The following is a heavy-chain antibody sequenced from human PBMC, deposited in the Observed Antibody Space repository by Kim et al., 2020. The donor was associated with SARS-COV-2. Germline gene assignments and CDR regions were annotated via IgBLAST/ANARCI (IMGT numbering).Heavy chain of an antibody. V-gene: IGHV4-4*02. CDR1: GASISSSSC. Sequence: SQTLSLTCVVSGASISSSSCWSWVRQPPGKGLEWIGDVDHSGTTSYNVSLKNRVSILVDKSKNQFSLRLNSMRAADTAVYYCSRGFSSAWTLRAWVDPWG. D-gene: IGHD3-22*01. J-gene: IGHJ5*02. CDR2: VDHSGTT. CDR3: SRGFSSAWTLRAWVDP.